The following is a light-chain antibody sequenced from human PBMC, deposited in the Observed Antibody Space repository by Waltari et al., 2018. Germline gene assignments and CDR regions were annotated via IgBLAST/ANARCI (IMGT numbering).Light chain of an antibody. CDR3: TSLAAGSTWV. V-gene: IGLV2-8*01. J-gene: IGLJ3*02. Sequence: QSALTQPPSASGSPGQSVTIPCTGTSSDVGYYNYLSWYQQHPGKAPKLIIYEVTKRPSGVPDRFSGSKSDNTASLTVSGVQVEDEADYYCTSLAAGSTWVFGGGTKLTVL. CDR1: SSDVGYYNY. CDR2: EVT.